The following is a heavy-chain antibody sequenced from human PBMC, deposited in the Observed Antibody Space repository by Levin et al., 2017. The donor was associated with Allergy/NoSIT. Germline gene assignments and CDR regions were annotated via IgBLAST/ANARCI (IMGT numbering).Heavy chain of an antibody. J-gene: IGHJ4*02. CDR1: GFTFRSHG. CDR3: VRDRAARYLDF. Sequence: GGSLRLSCAASGFTFRSHGMHWVRQAPGKGLEWVAVIYYDGSNEYYVDSVKGRFTISRDNSKNTLFLQMNSLRAEDTAVYYCVRDRAARYLDFWGQGKLVIVSS. CDR2: IYYDGSNE. D-gene: IGHD6-6*01. V-gene: IGHV3-33*01.